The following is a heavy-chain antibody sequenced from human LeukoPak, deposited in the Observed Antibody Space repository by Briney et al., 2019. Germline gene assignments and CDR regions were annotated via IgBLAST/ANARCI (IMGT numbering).Heavy chain of an antibody. Sequence: GGSLRLSCGASGYTFSDYTMNLVCQAPGKGPEWISYISSGGSVMHYADSVKGRFTISRDNVENSLYLQMNSLRVEDTAVYYCTRDLEYWGQGVLVTVSS. CDR3: TRDLEY. V-gene: IGHV3-48*01. CDR1: GYTFSDYT. CDR2: ISSGGSVM. J-gene: IGHJ4*02.